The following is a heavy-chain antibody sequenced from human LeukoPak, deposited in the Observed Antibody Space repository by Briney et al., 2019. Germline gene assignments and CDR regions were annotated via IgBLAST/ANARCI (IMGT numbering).Heavy chain of an antibody. CDR1: GFTFSSYS. Sequence: GGSLRLSCAASGFTFSSYSMNWVRQAPGKGLEWVSSISSSSSYIYYADSVKGRFTISRDNAKNSLYLQMNSLRAEDTAVYYCARFLRVYRSSWNDYWGQGTLVTVSS. CDR3: ARFLRVYRSSWNDY. J-gene: IGHJ4*02. V-gene: IGHV3-21*01. CDR2: ISSSSSYI. D-gene: IGHD6-13*01.